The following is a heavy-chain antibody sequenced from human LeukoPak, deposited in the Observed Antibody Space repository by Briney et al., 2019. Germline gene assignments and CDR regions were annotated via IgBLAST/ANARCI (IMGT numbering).Heavy chain of an antibody. CDR2: IYSGGSR. CDR3: ARDLRTYSWGAAFDI. Sequence: GGSLRLSSAPPRFTPSSSSISCVPHTPEKGLEWVSLIYSGGSRYYAESVKGRFTISRDNSKNTLYLQMNSLRAEDTAVYYCARDLRTYSWGAAFDIWGQGTMVTVSS. CDR1: RFTPSSSS. J-gene: IGHJ3*02. V-gene: IGHV3-53*01. D-gene: IGHD3-16*01.